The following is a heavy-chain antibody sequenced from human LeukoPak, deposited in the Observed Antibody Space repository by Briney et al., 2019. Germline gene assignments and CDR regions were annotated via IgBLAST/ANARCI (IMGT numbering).Heavy chain of an antibody. CDR1: GYSFTSYW. V-gene: IGHV5-10-1*01. CDR3: ARHFGYGDYLDV. D-gene: IGHD4-17*01. Sequence: GGSLKISCKGSGYSFTSYWISWVRPMPGKGLEWMGRIDPSDSYTNYSPSFQGHVTISADKSISTAYLQWSSLKASDTAMYYCARHFGYGDYLDVWGQGTTVTVSS. J-gene: IGHJ6*03. CDR2: IDPSDSYT.